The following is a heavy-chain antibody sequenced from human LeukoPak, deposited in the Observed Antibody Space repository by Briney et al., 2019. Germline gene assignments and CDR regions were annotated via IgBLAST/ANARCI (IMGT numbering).Heavy chain of an antibody. Sequence: GESLKISCKGSGYSFTSYWTGWVRQMPGKGLEWMGIIYPGDSDTRYSPSFQGQVTISADKSISTAYLQWSSLKASDTAMYYCARLPLYYYDSSGSPFDYWGQGTLVTVSS. D-gene: IGHD3-22*01. V-gene: IGHV5-51*01. CDR2: IYPGDSDT. CDR3: ARLPLYYYDSSGSPFDY. CDR1: GYSFTSYW. J-gene: IGHJ4*02.